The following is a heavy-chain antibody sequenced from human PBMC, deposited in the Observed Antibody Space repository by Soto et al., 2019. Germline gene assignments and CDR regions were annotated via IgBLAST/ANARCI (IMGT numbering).Heavy chain of an antibody. CDR2: VYHSGGS. D-gene: IGHD3-10*01. J-gene: IGHJ3*01. CDR3: VRGSRRVASRGVPAYDV. CDR1: GDSITATNW. V-gene: IGHV4-4*02. Sequence: QVQLQESGSGLVKPSGTLSLACAVSGDSITATNWWCWVRQPPGKGLEWVGEVYHSGGSNYNPSLKSRLTISVDKSNNQFSLTLTSVTVADTAVYYCVRGSRRVASRGVPAYDVWGQGTMVTVSS.